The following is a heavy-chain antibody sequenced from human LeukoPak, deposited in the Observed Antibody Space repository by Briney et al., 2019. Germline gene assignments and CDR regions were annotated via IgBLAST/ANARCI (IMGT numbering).Heavy chain of an antibody. V-gene: IGHV1-46*01. CDR2: INPSGGST. J-gene: IGHJ4*02. D-gene: IGHD6-13*01. CDR3: ASTLAQQRGSDY. CDR1: GYTFTSYY. Sequence: ASVKVSCKASGYTFTSYYMHWVRQAPGQGLEWMGIINPSGGSTSYAQKFQGRVTMTRDTSTSTVYMELSSLRSEDTAVYYCASTLAQQRGSDYWGQGTLVTVSS.